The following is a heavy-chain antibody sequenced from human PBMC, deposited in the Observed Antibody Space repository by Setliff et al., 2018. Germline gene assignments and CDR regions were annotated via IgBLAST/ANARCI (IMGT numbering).Heavy chain of an antibody. CDR2: ICHSGST. Sequence: PSETLSLTCDVSGYSISSGYCWGWIRQPPGKGPEWIGSICHSGSTHYNPSLKSRVTISVDTCKNEFSLKVSSVTAADTAVYYCARQAHDLKGGNTLFYWFDPWGQGTLVTVSS. D-gene: IGHD1-26*01. CDR1: GYSISSGYC. V-gene: IGHV4-38-2*01. CDR3: ARQAHDLKGGNTLFYWFDP. J-gene: IGHJ5*02.